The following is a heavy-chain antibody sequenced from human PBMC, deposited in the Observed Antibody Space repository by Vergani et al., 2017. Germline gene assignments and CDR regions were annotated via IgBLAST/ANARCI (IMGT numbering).Heavy chain of an antibody. J-gene: IGHJ6*03. CDR2: INHSGST. CDR1: GGSISSYY. CDR3: ARVQELYDFWSGYRVRYYYYMDV. Sequence: QVQLQESGPGLVKPSETQSLTCTVSGGSISSYYWSWIRQPPGKGLEWIGEINHSGSTNYNPSLKSRVTISVDTSKNQFSLKLSSVTAADTAVYYCARVQELYDFWSGYRVRYYYYMDVWGKGTTVTVSS. V-gene: IGHV4-34*01. D-gene: IGHD3-3*01.